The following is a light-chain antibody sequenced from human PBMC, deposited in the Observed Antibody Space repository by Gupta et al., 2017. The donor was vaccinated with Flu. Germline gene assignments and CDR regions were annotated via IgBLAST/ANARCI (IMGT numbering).Light chain of an antibody. CDR2: LVS. CDR1: QSLVYSDGNTV. J-gene: IGKJ1*01. Sequence: VALGQPASISCRSSQSLVYSDGNTVLHWFQQRPGQSPRRLIYLVSHRDSGVPDRFSGRGSGTDFTLKISRVEAEDVGVYFCMQGAHWPWAFGQGTKVEIK. CDR3: MQGAHWPWA. V-gene: IGKV2-30*01.